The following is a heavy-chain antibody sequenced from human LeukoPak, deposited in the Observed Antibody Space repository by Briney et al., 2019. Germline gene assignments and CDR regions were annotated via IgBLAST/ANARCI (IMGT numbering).Heavy chain of an antibody. CDR2: INPNSGGT. V-gene: IGHV1-2*02. Sequence: ASVKVSCKASGYTFTSYYMHWVRQAPGQGLEWMGIINPNSGGTNYAQKFQGRVTMTRDTSISTAYMELSRLRSDDTAVYCCARDERYDSSGYPFDYWGQGTLVTVSS. CDR1: GYTFTSYY. J-gene: IGHJ4*02. CDR3: ARDERYDSSGYPFDY. D-gene: IGHD3-22*01.